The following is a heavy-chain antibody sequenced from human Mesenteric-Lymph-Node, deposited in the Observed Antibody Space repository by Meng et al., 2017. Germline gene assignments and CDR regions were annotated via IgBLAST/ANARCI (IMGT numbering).Heavy chain of an antibody. Sequence: SETLSLTCAVYGGSFSGYYWSWIRQPPGKGLEWIGEINHSGSTNYNPSLKSRVTISVDTSKNQFSLKLSSVTAADTAVYYCARALRWKYFDYWGQGKLVNVSS. CDR2: INHSGST. J-gene: IGHJ4*02. V-gene: IGHV4-34*01. CDR1: GGSFSGYY. CDR3: ARALRWKYFDY. D-gene: IGHD4-23*01.